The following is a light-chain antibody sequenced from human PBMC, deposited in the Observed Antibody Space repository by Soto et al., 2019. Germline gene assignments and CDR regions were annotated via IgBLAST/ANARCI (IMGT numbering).Light chain of an antibody. J-gene: IGKJ1*01. CDR1: QRLSSN. CDR2: GVS. V-gene: IGKV3-15*01. Sequence: EIVMTQSPTTLSVSPGERATLSCRASQRLSSNLAWYQQKPGQAPRLLIYGVSTRATGVPARFSGSGSGTDFTLTISRLEPEDFAVYYCQQYGSSPGTFGQGTKVDIK. CDR3: QQYGSSPGT.